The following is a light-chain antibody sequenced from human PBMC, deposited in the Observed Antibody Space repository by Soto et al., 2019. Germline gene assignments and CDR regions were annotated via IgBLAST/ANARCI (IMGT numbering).Light chain of an antibody. CDR1: SSDVGGYNF. Sequence: QSVLTPPRSVSGSPGQSVTISCTGTSSDVGGYNFVSWYQQHPGKAPKLMIFDVTERPSGVPDRFSGFKSGNTASLTISGLQADDEADYYCCSYAGPYTSVFGTGTKVTVL. CDR2: DVT. CDR3: CSYAGPYTSV. J-gene: IGLJ1*01. V-gene: IGLV2-11*01.